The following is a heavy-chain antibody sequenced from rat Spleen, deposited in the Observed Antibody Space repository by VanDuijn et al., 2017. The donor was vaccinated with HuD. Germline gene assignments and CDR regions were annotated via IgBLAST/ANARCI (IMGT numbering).Heavy chain of an antibody. CDR2: ISYDGNNT. CDR3: ARPNYPGFNYFDY. Sequence: EVQLVESDGGLVQPGRSLKLSCAASGFTFSDYYMAWVRLAPTKGLEWVANISYDGNNTYYRDSVKGRFTIPRDNAKSTLYLHMDSLRSEDTATYACARPNYPGFNYFDYWGQGVMVTVSS. J-gene: IGHJ2*01. CDR1: GFTFSDYY. V-gene: IGHV5-29*01. D-gene: IGHD1-4*01.